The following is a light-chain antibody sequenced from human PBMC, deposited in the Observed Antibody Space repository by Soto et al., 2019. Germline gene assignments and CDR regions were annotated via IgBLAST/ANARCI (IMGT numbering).Light chain of an antibody. V-gene: IGKV3-20*01. J-gene: IGKJ1*01. CDR1: QSVSTSY. CDR2: GAS. Sequence: DTVLTQSPGTLSLSPGERATLSCRASQSVSTSYLAWYQQKPGQAPRLLIYGASSRATGIPDRFSGSGSGTDFTLTINRLEPEDFAVYYCQQYGSSSWTFGQGTKV. CDR3: QQYGSSSWT.